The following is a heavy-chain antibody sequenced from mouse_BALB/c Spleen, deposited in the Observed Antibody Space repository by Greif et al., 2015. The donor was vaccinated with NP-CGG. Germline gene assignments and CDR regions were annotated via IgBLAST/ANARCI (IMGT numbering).Heavy chain of an antibody. Sequence: VQGVESGPGLVAPSQSLSITCTVSGFSLTSYGVQWVRQPPGKGLEWLGVIWAGGSTNYNSALMSRLSISKDNSKSXVFLKMNSLQTDDTAMYYCARENSWYFDVWGAGTTVTVSS. CDR3: ARENSWYFDV. V-gene: IGHV2-9*02. CDR2: IWAGGST. CDR1: GFSLTSYG. J-gene: IGHJ1*01.